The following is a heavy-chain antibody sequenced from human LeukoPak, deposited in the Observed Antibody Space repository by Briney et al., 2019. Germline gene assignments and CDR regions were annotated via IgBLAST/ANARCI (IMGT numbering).Heavy chain of an antibody. V-gene: IGHV3-30*09. Sequence: GRSLRLSCAASGFTFSSYAMHWVRQAPGKGLEWMAVILYDGSNKDYADSVKGRFAISRDNSKNTLYLQMNSLRAVDTAVYYCARAGAMIVVVIGDYFDYWGQGTLVTVSS. D-gene: IGHD3-22*01. J-gene: IGHJ4*02. CDR1: GFTFSSYA. CDR3: ARAGAMIVVVIGDYFDY. CDR2: ILYDGSNK.